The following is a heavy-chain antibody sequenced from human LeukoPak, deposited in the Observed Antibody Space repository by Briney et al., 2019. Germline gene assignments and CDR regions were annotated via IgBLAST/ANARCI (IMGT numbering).Heavy chain of an antibody. Sequence: PSETLSLTCTVSGGSISSSSYYWGWIRQPPGKGLEWIGSIYYSGSTYYNPSLKSRVTLSVDTSKNQFSLKLNSVTAADTAVYYCARGPPPDFDYWGRGTLVTVSS. CDR1: GGSISSSSYY. J-gene: IGHJ4*02. CDR3: ARGPPPDFDY. V-gene: IGHV4-39*07. CDR2: IYYSGST.